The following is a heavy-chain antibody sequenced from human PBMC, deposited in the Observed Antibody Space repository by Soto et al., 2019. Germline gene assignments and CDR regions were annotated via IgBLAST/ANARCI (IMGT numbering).Heavy chain of an antibody. V-gene: IGHV1-3*01. J-gene: IGHJ1*01. Sequence: QVQLVQSGAEVKKPGASVKVSCKASGYTITSYAMHWVRQAPGQRLEWMGWINAGNGNTKYSQKFQGRVTITRDTSASTAYMELSSLRSEDTAVYYCASALQYGDPSVYFQHWGQGTLVTVSS. D-gene: IGHD4-17*01. CDR2: INAGNGNT. CDR1: GYTITSYA. CDR3: ASALQYGDPSVYFQH.